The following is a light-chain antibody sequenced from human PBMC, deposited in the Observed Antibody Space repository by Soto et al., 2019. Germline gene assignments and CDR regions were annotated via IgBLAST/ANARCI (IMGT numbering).Light chain of an antibody. Sequence: DIQMTQSPSSLSASVGDRVTITCRASQGISNYLAWYQQRPGKVPKLLIYAASSLLSGVPSRFSGSGAGTDFTLTISSLQHEDVATYYCQRYNSAPWTFGQGTKVEIK. J-gene: IGKJ1*01. CDR3: QRYNSAPWT. CDR2: AAS. V-gene: IGKV1-27*01. CDR1: QGISNY.